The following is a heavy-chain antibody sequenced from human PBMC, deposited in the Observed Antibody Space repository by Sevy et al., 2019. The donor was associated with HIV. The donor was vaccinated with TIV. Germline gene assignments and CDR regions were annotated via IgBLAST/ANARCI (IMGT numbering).Heavy chain of an antibody. D-gene: IGHD6-25*01. V-gene: IGHV3-23*01. J-gene: IGHJ6*03. CDR1: GFSFDSYG. Sequence: GGSLRLSCAVSGFSFDSYGMTWVRQAPGKGLEWVSGISGSGTRTYYADSVKGRFIISRDNSKNTLYLQMNSLRSEGDTSKDGVKLQGGKSKTSQDFKMKRLRKVDTVKDDVADGGWGNYDPDEIGYYFYYYNMDVWGKGTTVTVSS. CDR2: ISGSGTRT. CDR3: VKLQGGKSKTSQDFKMKRLRKVDTVKDDVADGGWGNYDPDEIGYYFYYYNMDV.